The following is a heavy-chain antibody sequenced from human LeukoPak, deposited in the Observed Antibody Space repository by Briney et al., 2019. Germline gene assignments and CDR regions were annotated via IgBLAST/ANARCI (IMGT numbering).Heavy chain of an antibody. CDR3: ARDGGDYDILTGQDYYFDY. CDR2: IIPIFGTA. CDR1: GGTFSSYA. D-gene: IGHD3-9*01. V-gene: IGHV1-69*05. Sequence: ASVKVSCKASGGTFSSYAISWVRQAPGQGLEWMGGIIPIFGTANYAQKFQGRVTMTRDMSTSTVYMELSSLRSEDTAVYYCARDGGDYDILTGQDYYFDYWGQGTLVTVSS. J-gene: IGHJ4*02.